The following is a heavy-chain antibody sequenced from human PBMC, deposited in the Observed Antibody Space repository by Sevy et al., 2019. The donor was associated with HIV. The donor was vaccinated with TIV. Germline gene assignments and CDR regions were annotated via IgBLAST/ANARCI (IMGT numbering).Heavy chain of an antibody. D-gene: IGHD6-6*01. V-gene: IGHV3-23*01. Sequence: GGLRLSCAASGFTFSTYTMSWVRQAPGKGLEWVSAISGSGDDTYYAGSVKGRFTISRDNSKNTLYLQMNSLRAEDTAVYYCAKPPYSSSSFDYWGQGTLVTVSS. CDR2: ISGSGDDT. CDR1: GFTFSTYT. J-gene: IGHJ4*02. CDR3: AKPPYSSSSFDY.